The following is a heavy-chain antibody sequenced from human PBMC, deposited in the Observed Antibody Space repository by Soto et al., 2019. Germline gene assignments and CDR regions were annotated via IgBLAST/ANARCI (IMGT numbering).Heavy chain of an antibody. V-gene: IGHV5-51*01. CDR3: ARLNGVAFHY. J-gene: IGHJ4*02. CDR2: IDPGDSDT. D-gene: IGHD2-8*01. CDR1: GYSFTSYW. Sequence: LGESLKISCKGSGYSFTSYWIAWVRQMPGKGLEWVGIIDPGDSDTRYSPSFQGQVTISVDKSISTAYLQWSSLKASDTAMYFCARLNGVAFHYWGQGTLVTVSS.